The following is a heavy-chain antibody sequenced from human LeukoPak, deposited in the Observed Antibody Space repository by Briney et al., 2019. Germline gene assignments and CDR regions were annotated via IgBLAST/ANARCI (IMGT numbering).Heavy chain of an antibody. CDR3: ARGFGSSSSWFDP. Sequence: ASVKVSCKASGYTFTSYDINWVRQATGQGLEWMGWMNPNSSNTGYAQKFQGRVTMTRNTSISTAYMELGSLRSEDAAVYYCARGFGSSSSWFDPWGQGTLVTVSS. CDR2: MNPNSSNT. D-gene: IGHD6-13*01. CDR1: GYTFTSYD. V-gene: IGHV1-8*01. J-gene: IGHJ5*02.